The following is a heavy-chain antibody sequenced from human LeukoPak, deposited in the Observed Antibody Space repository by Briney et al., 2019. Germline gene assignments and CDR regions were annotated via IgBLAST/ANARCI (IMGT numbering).Heavy chain of an antibody. V-gene: IGHV4-39*07. J-gene: IGHJ4*02. Sequence: SETLSLTCTVSGGSISSSSYYWGWIRQPPGKGLEWIGSIYYSGSTYYKPSLKSRVTISVDTSKNQFSLKLSSVTAADTAVYYCARGYFDWLLQPFDYWGQGTLVTVSS. CDR3: ARGYFDWLLQPFDY. D-gene: IGHD3-9*01. CDR2: IYYSGST. CDR1: GGSISSSSYY.